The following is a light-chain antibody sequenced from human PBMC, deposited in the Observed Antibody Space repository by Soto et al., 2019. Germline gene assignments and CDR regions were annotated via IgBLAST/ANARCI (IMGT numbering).Light chain of an antibody. Sequence: DIQMTQSPSTLSASVGDRVTITCRASQNIRSWLAWYQQKPGKAPELLIYSASGLESGVPSRFSGSGFGTEFTLTISSLRALSFATYLCLESNGTSGLTFGGGTNVEIK. CDR1: QNIRSW. CDR2: SAS. CDR3: LESNGTSGLT. V-gene: IGKV1-5*03. J-gene: IGKJ4*01.